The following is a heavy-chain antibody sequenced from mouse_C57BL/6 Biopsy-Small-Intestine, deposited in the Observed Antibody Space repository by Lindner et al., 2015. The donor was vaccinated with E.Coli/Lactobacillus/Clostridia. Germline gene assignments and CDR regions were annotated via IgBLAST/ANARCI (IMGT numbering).Heavy chain of an antibody. CDR1: GYAFSSYW. D-gene: IGHD1-1*02. CDR3: ARRWGNNYVMDY. V-gene: IGHV1-9*01. Sequence: VQLQESGAELVKPGASVKISCKASGYAFSSYWMNWVKQRPGKGLEWIGENLPGSGSTNYNEKFKGKATFTADTSSNTAYIQLSSLTTEDSAIYYCARRWGNNYVMDYRGQGTSVTVSS. J-gene: IGHJ4*01. CDR2: NLPGSGST.